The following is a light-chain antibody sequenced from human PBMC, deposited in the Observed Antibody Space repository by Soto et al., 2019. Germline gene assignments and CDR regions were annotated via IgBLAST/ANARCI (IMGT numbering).Light chain of an antibody. J-gene: IGLJ3*02. CDR1: SGHNSYA. V-gene: IGLV4-69*01. CDR2: LNSDGSH. Sequence: QLVLTQSPSASASLGASVKLTCTLSSGHNSYAIAWHQQQPEKGPRYLMKLNSDGSHRKGDGIPDRFSGSSSGAERYLTISSLQSEDEADYYCQTWGTGIRVFGGGTKLTVL. CDR3: QTWGTGIRV.